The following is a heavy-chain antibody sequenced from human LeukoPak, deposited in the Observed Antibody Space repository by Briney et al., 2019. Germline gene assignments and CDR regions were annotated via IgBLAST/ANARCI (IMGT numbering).Heavy chain of an antibody. V-gene: IGHV3-23*01. CDR2: ISGSGGST. J-gene: IGHJ4*02. Sequence: GGSQRLSCAASGLTISSYAMSWVRQAPGKGLEWVSAISGSGGSTYYADSVKGRFTISRDNSKNTLYLQMNSLRAEDTAVYYCAKEEYYGSGSYYKPSQFDYWGQGTLVTVSS. CDR1: GLTISSYA. D-gene: IGHD3-10*01. CDR3: AKEEYYGSGSYYKPSQFDY.